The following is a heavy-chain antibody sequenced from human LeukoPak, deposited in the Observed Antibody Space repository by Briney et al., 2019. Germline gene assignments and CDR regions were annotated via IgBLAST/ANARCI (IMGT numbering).Heavy chain of an antibody. V-gene: IGHV3-48*03. CDR3: ACSSGQAWYYFDY. Sequence: QPGGSLRLSCAASGFTFSSYEMNWVRQAPGKGLEWVSYISGSGRNIYYADSVRGRFTISRDNAKNSLYLQMNSLRAEDTALYYCACSSGQAWYYFDYWGQGTLVTVSS. CDR2: ISGSGRNI. J-gene: IGHJ4*02. CDR1: GFTFSSYE. D-gene: IGHD2-15*01.